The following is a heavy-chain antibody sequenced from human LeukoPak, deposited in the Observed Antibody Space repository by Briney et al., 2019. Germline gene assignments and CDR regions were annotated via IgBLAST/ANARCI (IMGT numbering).Heavy chain of an antibody. J-gene: IGHJ4*02. Sequence: SETLSLTCAVYGGSFSGYYWSWIRQPPGKGLEWIGEINHSGSTNYNPSLKSRVTISVDTSKNQFSLKLSSVTAADTAVYYCARGDILTGYYTGGDYDYWGQGTLVTVSS. V-gene: IGHV4-34*01. CDR3: ARGDILTGYYTGGDYDY. D-gene: IGHD3-9*01. CDR1: GGSFSGYY. CDR2: INHSGST.